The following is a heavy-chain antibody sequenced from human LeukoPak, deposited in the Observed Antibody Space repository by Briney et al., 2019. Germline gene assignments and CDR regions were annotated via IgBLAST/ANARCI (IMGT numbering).Heavy chain of an antibody. CDR2: IYYSGST. J-gene: IGHJ2*01. D-gene: IGHD4-11*01. CDR3: ARGRLHGYWYFDL. V-gene: IGHV4-59*01. CDR1: GGSISSYY. Sequence: PSGTLSFTCTVSGGSISSYYWSWIRQPPGKGLEWIGYIYYSGSTNYNPSLKSRVTISVDTSKNQFSLKLSSVTAADTAVYYCARGRLHGYWYFDLWGRGTLVTVSS.